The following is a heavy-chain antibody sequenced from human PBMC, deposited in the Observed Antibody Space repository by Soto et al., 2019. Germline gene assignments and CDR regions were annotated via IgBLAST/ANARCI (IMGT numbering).Heavy chain of an antibody. J-gene: IGHJ4*02. CDR2: FNPGGST. CDR3: ARSAGSFGGGSYLGV. CDR1: AGSNRCFY. V-gene: IGHV4-34*01. Sequence: TLSLTCSVSAGSNRCFYWNWIRQPPGKGLEWIGEFNPGGSTHYSPSLRSRVTISVETSKNQVSLMLTSMTAADTAMYFCARSAGSFGGGSYLGVWGQGTPATVSS. D-gene: IGHD1-26*01.